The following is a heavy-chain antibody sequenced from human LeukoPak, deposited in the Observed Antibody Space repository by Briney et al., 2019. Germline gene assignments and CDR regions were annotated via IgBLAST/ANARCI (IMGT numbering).Heavy chain of an antibody. CDR2: VDPESGKT. J-gene: IGHJ4*02. Sequence: ASVKVSCKASGYTFTGYYMHWVRQAPGQGLEWMGWVDPESGKTHYAQKFQGRATMTRDTSISTVYMEVSSLKSDDTAVYYCARDPYGPLDYWGQGIRVTVSS. CDR3: ARDPYGPLDY. V-gene: IGHV1-2*02. CDR1: GYTFTGYY. D-gene: IGHD3-10*01.